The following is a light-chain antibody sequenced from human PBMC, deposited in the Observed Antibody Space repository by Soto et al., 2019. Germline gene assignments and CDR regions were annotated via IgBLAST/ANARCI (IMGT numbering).Light chain of an antibody. Sequence: QPVLTQPASVSGSPGQSITISCTGTSSDVGGYNYVSWYQQHPGKAPQLMISEVSNRPSGVSNRFSGSKSGNTASLTISGLQAEDEADYYCSSYTSSSTRVFGGGTKVTVL. CDR3: SSYTSSSTRV. J-gene: IGLJ3*02. CDR2: EVS. V-gene: IGLV2-14*01. CDR1: SSDVGGYNY.